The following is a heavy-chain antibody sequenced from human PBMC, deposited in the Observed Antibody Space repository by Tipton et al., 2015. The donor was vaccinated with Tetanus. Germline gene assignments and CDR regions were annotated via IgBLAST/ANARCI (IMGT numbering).Heavy chain of an antibody. Sequence: LRLSCTVSGWPINSGGYYWSWIRQQPGRGLEWIGYMYHTGTTFSDPSLKSRLSMSADTSKNQFSLRLTSVTAADTAVYYCARRLIQNWFAPWGQGTLVTVSS. D-gene: IGHD2-8*01. CDR2: MYHTGTT. CDR3: ARRLIQNWFAP. CDR1: GWPINSGGYY. V-gene: IGHV4-31*02. J-gene: IGHJ5*02.